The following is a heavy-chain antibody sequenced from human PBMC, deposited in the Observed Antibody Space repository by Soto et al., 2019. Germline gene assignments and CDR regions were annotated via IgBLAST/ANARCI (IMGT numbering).Heavy chain of an antibody. J-gene: IGHJ4*02. V-gene: IGHV4-59*08. CDR1: GGSTSTYY. CDR3: GSLSWIQLEYYFDY. D-gene: IGHD5-18*01. Sequence: SETLSLTWTVSGGSTSTYYWRWIRQPPEKGLEWIGSIYYSGSTNYNPSLKSRVPISVTTPKNQFSLKLSSVTAADTAVYNCGSLSWIQLEYYFDYRGQGTLVTGSS. CDR2: IYYSGST.